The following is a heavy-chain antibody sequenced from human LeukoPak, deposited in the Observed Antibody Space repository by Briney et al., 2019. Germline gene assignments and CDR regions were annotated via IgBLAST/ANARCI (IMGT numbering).Heavy chain of an antibody. CDR1: GFTFSDAW. CDR3: TKYTNHNDFDY. V-gene: IGHV3-15*04. CDR2: IESKTDGGAT. J-gene: IGHJ4*02. Sequence: GGSVRLSCAASGFTFSDAWMSWVRQAPGKGLEWVGRIESKTDGGATEYAAPVKGRFTISRDDSKKTLYLQMDSLRTEDTAVYYCTKYTNHNDFDYWGQGTLVTVSS. D-gene: IGHD1-14*01.